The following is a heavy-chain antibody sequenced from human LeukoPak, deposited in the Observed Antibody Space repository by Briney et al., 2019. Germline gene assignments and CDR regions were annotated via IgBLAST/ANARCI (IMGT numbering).Heavy chain of an antibody. V-gene: IGHV3-9*03. CDR2: ISWNSGSI. CDR3: AKETPGIAVAGSFDY. CDR1: GFTFDDYA. J-gene: IGHJ4*02. D-gene: IGHD6-19*01. Sequence: GRSLRLSCAASGFTFDDYAMHWVRQAPGKGLEWVSGISWNSGSIGYADSVKGRFTISRDNAKNSLYLQMNSLRAEDMALYYCAKETPGIAVAGSFDYWGQGTLVTVSS.